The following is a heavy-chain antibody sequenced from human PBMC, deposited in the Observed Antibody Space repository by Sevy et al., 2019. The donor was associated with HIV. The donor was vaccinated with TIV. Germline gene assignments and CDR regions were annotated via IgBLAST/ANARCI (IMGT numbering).Heavy chain of an antibody. Sequence: GGSLRLSCAGSEFTLGDYGMHWVRQAPGKGLEWVSGISWDGGTMGYADSVRGRFTISSDNAKNSLYLQMNSLRPEDTALYYCSKDFGRLAYCGGDCKKYDYGMDVWGQGTTVTVSS. CDR1: EFTLGDYG. D-gene: IGHD2-21*02. V-gene: IGHV3-9*01. J-gene: IGHJ6*02. CDR3: SKDFGRLAYCGGDCKKYDYGMDV. CDR2: ISWDGGTM.